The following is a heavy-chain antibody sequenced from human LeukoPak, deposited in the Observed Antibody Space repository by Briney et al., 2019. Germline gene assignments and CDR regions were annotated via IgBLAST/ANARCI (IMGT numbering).Heavy chain of an antibody. J-gene: IGHJ3*02. CDR2: ISAIGDHT. D-gene: IGHD2/OR15-2a*01. CDR1: GFTFSSYA. V-gene: IGHV3-23*01. Sequence: GGSLRLSCAASGFTFSSYAMNWVRQAPGKGLEWVSSISAIGDHTYYAESVNGRFTISRDNSKNTLYLQMNSLRAEDTAVYYCARISEDDDAFDIWGQGTMVTVSS. CDR3: ARISEDDDAFDI.